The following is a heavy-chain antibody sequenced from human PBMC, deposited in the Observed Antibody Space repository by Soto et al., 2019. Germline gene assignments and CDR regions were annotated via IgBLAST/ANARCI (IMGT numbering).Heavy chain of an antibody. J-gene: IGHJ4*02. CDR2: ISSSGSTI. CDR1: GFTFSSYE. CDR3: AREGGGSSFDY. D-gene: IGHD1-26*01. V-gene: IGHV3-48*03. Sequence: EVQLVESGGGVVQPGGSLRLSCAASGFTFSSYEMNWVRQAPGKGLEWVSYISSSGSTIYYADSVKGRFTISRDNATNTLYLQMNSLRAEDTAVYYCAREGGGSSFDYWGQGTLVTVSS.